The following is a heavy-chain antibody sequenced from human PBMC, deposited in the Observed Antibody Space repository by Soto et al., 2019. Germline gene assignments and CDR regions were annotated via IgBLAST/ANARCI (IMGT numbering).Heavy chain of an antibody. J-gene: IGHJ4*02. V-gene: IGHV1-69*10. CDR2: ILPLLGTP. D-gene: IGHD2-15*01. CDR3: AKGKCTYGRSVFYRPDY. Sequence: AVKVSCKSSGDTFSIYAISWVLQAPGQGLAWMGGILPLLGTPSYAQKLQDKVPVTADKFTCTAYMELGGLRSGDTAAYYCAKGKCTYGRSVFYRPDYWGQGTLVTVSS. CDR1: GDTFSIYA.